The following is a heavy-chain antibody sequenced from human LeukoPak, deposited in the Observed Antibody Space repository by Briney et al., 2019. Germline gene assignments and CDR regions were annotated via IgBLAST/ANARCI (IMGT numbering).Heavy chain of an antibody. J-gene: IGHJ3*02. CDR1: RYTFTGYY. D-gene: IGHD3-22*01. CDR3: ARGVGYYDSSGYYAGVDDAFDI. Sequence: ASVKVSCKASRYTFTGYYMHWVRQAPGQGLEWMGWINPNSGGTNYAQKFQGGVTMTRDTSISTAYMELSRLRSDDTAVYYCARGVGYYDSSGYYAGVDDAFDIWGQGTMVTVSS. V-gene: IGHV1-2*02. CDR2: INPNSGGT.